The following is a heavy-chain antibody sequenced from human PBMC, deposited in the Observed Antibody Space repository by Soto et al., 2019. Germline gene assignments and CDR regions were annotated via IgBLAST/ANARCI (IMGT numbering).Heavy chain of an antibody. V-gene: IGHV3-11*05. CDR3: ARDFSPPSYYDYVWGSYRYPGLDY. CDR2: ISSSSSYT. CDR1: GFTFSDYY. J-gene: IGHJ4*02. D-gene: IGHD3-16*02. Sequence: GGSLRLSCAASGFTFSDYYMSWIRQAPGKGLEWVSYISSSSSYTNYADSVKGRFTISRDNAKNSLYLQMNSLRAEDTAVYYCARDFSPPSYYDYVWGSYRYPGLDYWGQGTLVTVSS.